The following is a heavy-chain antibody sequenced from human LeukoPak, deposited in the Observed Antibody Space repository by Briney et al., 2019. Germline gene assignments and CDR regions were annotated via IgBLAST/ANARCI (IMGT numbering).Heavy chain of an antibody. CDR1: GGSFSGYY. J-gene: IGHJ4*02. V-gene: IGHV4-34*01. CDR2: INHSGST. CDR3: ARKGDAYYDFWSGYYPSYFDY. Sequence: SETLSLTCAVYGGSFSGYYWSWIRQPPGKGLEWIGEINHSGSTNYNPSLKSRVTISVDTSKNQFSLKLSSVTAADTAVYYCARKGDAYYDFWSGYYPSYFDYWGQGTLVTVSS. D-gene: IGHD3-3*01.